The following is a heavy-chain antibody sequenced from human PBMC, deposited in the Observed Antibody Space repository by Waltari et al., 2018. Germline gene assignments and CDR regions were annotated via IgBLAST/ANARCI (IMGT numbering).Heavy chain of an antibody. V-gene: IGHV4-4*03. CDR2: VYHSGKT. Sequence: QVQLQASGQGLVKPPRTLSLPCAVSGDATIGNYWWSWVRQSPEKGLEWIGQVYHSGKTHYNPSLQSRVTISVDKPKNQFSLNLNSVTAADTAVYYCAGDRAIGLFFDYWGRGTLVTVSS. CDR3: AGDRAIGLFFDY. CDR1: GDATIGNYW. J-gene: IGHJ4*02. D-gene: IGHD2-2*01.